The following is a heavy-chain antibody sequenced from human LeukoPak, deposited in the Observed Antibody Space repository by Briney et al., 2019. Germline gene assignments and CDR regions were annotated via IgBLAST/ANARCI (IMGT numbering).Heavy chain of an antibody. CDR1: GFTFSSYW. J-gene: IGHJ4*02. Sequence: GGSLRLSCAASGFTFSSYWMSWVRQAPGKGLEWVANIKQDGSEKYYVDSVKGRLTISRDNAQNSLYLQMNSLRAEDTAVYYCARDLREDYSNYLTYWGQGTLVTVSS. CDR2: IKQDGSEK. CDR3: ARDLREDYSNYLTY. D-gene: IGHD4-11*01. V-gene: IGHV3-7*01.